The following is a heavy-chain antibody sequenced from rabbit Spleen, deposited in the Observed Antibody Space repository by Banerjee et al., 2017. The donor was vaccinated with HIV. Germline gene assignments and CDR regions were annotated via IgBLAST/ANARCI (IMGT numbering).Heavy chain of an antibody. D-gene: IGHD1-1*01. J-gene: IGHJ6*01. CDR3: ARDTSSSFSSYGMDL. Sequence: QSLEESGGDLVKPGASLTLTCTASGFSFSGSYYICWVRQAPGKGLEWIACIYNGFSDTTYYANWAKGRFTISKASSTTVTLRMTSLTAADTGTYFCARDTSSSFSSYGMDLWGPGTMVTVS. CDR1: GFSFSGSYY. CDR2: IYNGFSDTT. V-gene: IGHV1S40*01.